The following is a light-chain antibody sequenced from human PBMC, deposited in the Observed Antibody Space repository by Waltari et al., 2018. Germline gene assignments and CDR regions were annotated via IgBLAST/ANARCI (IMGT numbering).Light chain of an antibody. CDR2: DAS. Sequence: DIVLTQSPGTLSLSPGERATLSCRASQSVRRALAWYQQKPGQAPRLLIYDASNRATVIPDRFSGSASGTDFSLTISRLEPEDFAVYYCQHYLRLPVAFGQGTKVEIK. J-gene: IGKJ1*01. CDR1: QSVRRA. CDR3: QHYLRLPVA. V-gene: IGKV3-20*01.